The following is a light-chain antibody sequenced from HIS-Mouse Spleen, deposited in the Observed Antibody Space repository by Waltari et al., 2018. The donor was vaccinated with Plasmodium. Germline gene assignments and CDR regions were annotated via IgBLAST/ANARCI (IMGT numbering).Light chain of an antibody. CDR1: QNISSY. CDR2: AAS. CDR3: QQNYNTWT. V-gene: IGKV1-39*01. Sequence: DIQMTQSPSSLSASVGDRVTITCRASQNISSYLNWYQQKPGKAPKLLIYAASSLQSGVPSRFSGSGSGTDFTLTISSLQPEDFATYYCQQNYNTWTFGQGTKVEIK. J-gene: IGKJ1*01.